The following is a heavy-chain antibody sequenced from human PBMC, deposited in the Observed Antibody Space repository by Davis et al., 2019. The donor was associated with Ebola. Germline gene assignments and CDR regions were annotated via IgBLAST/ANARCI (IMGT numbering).Heavy chain of an antibody. D-gene: IGHD4-17*01. Sequence: PGGSLRLSCAASGFSFRDSAMHWVRQASGRGLEWVARIRSRANFYATAVAASVEGRFTISRDDSRNAAYLHMESLKTEDTAVYYCTRLASYGDWGKGFDYWGQGALVTVSS. CDR2: IRSRANFYAT. V-gene: IGHV3-73*01. CDR1: GFSFRDSA. J-gene: IGHJ4*02. CDR3: TRLASYGDWGKGFDY.